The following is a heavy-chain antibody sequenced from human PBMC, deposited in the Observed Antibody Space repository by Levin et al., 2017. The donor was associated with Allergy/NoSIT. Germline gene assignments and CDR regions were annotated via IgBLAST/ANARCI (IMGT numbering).Heavy chain of an antibody. J-gene: IGHJ3*02. CDR1: GGSLGGYY. V-gene: IGHV4-34*01. CDR2: VSHHAIS. CDR3: AVFSLRYGTFDI. Sequence: SETLSLTCAVSGGSLGGYYLSWLRQPPGKGLEWVGEVSHHAISTYNQSLDRRVTILVDPSRNHFSLDLHSVPAADAGVYYCAVFSLRYGTFDIWGQGTMVTVSS. D-gene: IGHD4-17*01.